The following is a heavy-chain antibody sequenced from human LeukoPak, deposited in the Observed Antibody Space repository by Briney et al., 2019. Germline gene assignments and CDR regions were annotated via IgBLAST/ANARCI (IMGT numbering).Heavy chain of an antibody. Sequence: PGGSLRLSCAASGFTFSSYAMSWVRQAPGKGLEWVSTIGGSGANTYYADSLRGRFTFSRDNSKNTLYLQMNSLRAEDTAVYYCAKRGVYGNFYFDYWGQGTLATVSS. D-gene: IGHD4-11*01. J-gene: IGHJ4*02. CDR2: IGGSGANT. V-gene: IGHV3-23*01. CDR3: AKRGVYGNFYFDY. CDR1: GFTFSSYA.